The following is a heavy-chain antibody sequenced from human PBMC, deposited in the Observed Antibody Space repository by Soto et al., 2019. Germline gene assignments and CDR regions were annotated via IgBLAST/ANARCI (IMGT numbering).Heavy chain of an antibody. D-gene: IGHD6-6*01. CDR1: GYSFTNYY. CDR3: ARDRQKYSSSDDYFDY. CDR2: IHPYGGST. J-gene: IGHJ4*02. V-gene: IGHV1-46*01. Sequence: ASVKVSCKASGYSFTNYYMHWVRQAPGQGLQWMGIIHPYGGSTTPTPNFQGRVTMTRDTSTSTLYMELSSLRSEDTAVYYCARDRQKYSSSDDYFDYWRQGTLVTVSS.